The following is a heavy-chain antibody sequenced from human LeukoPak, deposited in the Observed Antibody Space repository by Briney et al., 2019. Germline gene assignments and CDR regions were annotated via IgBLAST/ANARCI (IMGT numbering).Heavy chain of an antibody. CDR2: INPNSGGT. D-gene: IGHD2-8*02. V-gene: IGHV1-2*02. J-gene: IGHJ4*02. CDR3: ARVFYCSGGICYLNY. Sequence: GASVKVSCKASGYTFTGYYIQWVRQAPGQGLEWMGWINPNSGGTSYAQKFQVRVTMTRDTSITTAYMELSSLRFDDTAVYYCARVFYCSGGICYLNYWGQGTLVTVSS. CDR1: GYTFTGYY.